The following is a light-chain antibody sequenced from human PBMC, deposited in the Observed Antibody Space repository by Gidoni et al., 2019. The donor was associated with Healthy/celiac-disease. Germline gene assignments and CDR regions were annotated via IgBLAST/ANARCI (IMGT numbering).Light chain of an antibody. CDR2: DVS. CDR1: SSDVGGYNY. Sequence: QSALTQPASVSGSPGQSITISCTGTSSDVGGYNYVPWYQQHPGKAPKLIIYDVSNRPSGVSNRFSGSKSGNTASLTISGLQAEDEADYYCSSYTSSSTLGPYVFGTGTKVTVL. CDR3: SSYTSSSTLGPYV. J-gene: IGLJ1*01. V-gene: IGLV2-14*01.